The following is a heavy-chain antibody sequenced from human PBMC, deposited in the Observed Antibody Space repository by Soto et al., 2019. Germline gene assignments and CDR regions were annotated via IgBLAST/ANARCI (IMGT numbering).Heavy chain of an antibody. J-gene: IGHJ4*02. CDR1: GGSISSSSYY. CDR3: ARRYCRNTSCYVFDY. Sequence: QLQLQESGPGLVKPSETLSLTCSVSGGSISSSSYYWGWIRQPPGKGLEWIASVYYNGNTYYYNPSLKSRLTISVDTSNHQFSLRLTSVTAADTAVYYCARRYCRNTSCYVFDYWGQGTLVTVSS. CDR2: VYYNGNTY. D-gene: IGHD2-2*01. V-gene: IGHV4-39*01.